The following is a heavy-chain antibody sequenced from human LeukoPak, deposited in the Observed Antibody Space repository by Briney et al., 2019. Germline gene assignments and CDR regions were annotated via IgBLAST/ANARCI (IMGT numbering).Heavy chain of an antibody. Sequence: GGALRLSCAVFGFTFSSYWMSWVRQAPGKGLEWVANIKEDGSEKYYVDSVKGRFTISRDNAKNSLYLQMNSLRAEDTAVYYCARAKITMIVAGCFDYWGQGTLVTVSS. CDR3: ARAKITMIVAGCFDY. CDR1: GFTFSSYW. D-gene: IGHD3-22*01. CDR2: IKEDGSEK. J-gene: IGHJ4*02. V-gene: IGHV3-7*02.